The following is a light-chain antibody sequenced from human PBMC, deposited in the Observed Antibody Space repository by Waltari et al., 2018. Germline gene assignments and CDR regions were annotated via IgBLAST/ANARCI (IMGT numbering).Light chain of an antibody. Sequence: EIVWTQSPATLSLSPGERATLSCRASQSVNSYLAWYQQKPGQPPRLLISDASNRATGIPARFSGSGSGTDFTLTISTLEPEDFAVYYCQHRSAWPLTFGGGTKVEI. CDR3: QHRSAWPLT. CDR2: DAS. CDR1: QSVNSY. J-gene: IGKJ4*01. V-gene: IGKV3-11*01.